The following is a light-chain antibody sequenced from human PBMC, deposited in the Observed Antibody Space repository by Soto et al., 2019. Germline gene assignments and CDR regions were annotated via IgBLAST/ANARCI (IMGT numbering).Light chain of an antibody. CDR3: SSYTTATTLV. Sequence: QSVLTQPASVSGSPGQSITISCTGTSSDIGGYNYVSWYQHHPGKAPKVMIYGVTSRPSGVSNRFSGSKSGNTASLTISGLQAEDEADYYCSSYTTATTLVFGGGTKLTVL. CDR2: GVT. V-gene: IGLV2-14*03. J-gene: IGLJ3*02. CDR1: SSDIGGYNY.